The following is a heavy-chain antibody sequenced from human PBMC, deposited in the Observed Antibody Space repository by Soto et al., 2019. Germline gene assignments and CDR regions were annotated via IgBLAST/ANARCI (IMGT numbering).Heavy chain of an antibody. J-gene: IGHJ3*02. Sequence: PGGSLRLSCAASGFTFSSYSMNWVRQAPGKGLEWVSYISSSSSSSIYYADSVKGRFTISRDNAKNSLFLQMNSLRDGDTAVYYCARDDSSGYYFRPDAFDIWGQGTMVTVSS. D-gene: IGHD3-22*01. CDR2: ISSSSSSSI. CDR3: ARDDSSGYYFRPDAFDI. CDR1: GFTFSSYS. V-gene: IGHV3-48*02.